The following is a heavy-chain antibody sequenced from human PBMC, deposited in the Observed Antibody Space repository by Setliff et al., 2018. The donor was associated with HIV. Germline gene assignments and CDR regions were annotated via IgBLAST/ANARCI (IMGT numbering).Heavy chain of an antibody. CDR1: GFIFSNAC. CDR2: IEHDGSKK. J-gene: IGHJ5*02. V-gene: IGHV3-30*03. Sequence: PGGSLRLSCAASGFIFSNACMSWVRQAPGKGLEWVTFIEHDGSKKFYADSVKGRFTISRDNSKNTLYLQMNSLRAEDTAVYYCARSDYDYVWGTYRSLFDPWGQGNLVTVSS. CDR3: ARSDYDYVWGTYRSLFDP. D-gene: IGHD3-16*02.